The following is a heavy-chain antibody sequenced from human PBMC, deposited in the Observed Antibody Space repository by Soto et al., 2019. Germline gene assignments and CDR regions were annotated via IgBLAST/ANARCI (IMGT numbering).Heavy chain of an antibody. Sequence: QVQLVQSGAEVKKPGSSVKVSCKASGGTFSSYAISWVRQAPGQGLEWMGGIIPIFGTANYAQKFQGRVTITADESTSTAYMELSSLRSEDTAVYYCASREDAMENYYYYGMDVWGQGTTVTVSS. V-gene: IGHV1-69*01. D-gene: IGHD1-1*01. CDR2: IIPIFGTA. CDR1: GGTFSSYA. CDR3: ASREDAMENYYYYGMDV. J-gene: IGHJ6*02.